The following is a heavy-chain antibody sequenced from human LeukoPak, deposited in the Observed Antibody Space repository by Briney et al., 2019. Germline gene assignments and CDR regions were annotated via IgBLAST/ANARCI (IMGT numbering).Heavy chain of an antibody. CDR3: ARDGNFDY. J-gene: IGHJ4*02. CDR1: GYTFTGYY. CDR2: INPNSGGT. V-gene: IGHV1-2*02. Sequence: GASVKVSCMTSGYTFTGYYMHWVRQAPGQGLEWMGWINPNSGGTNYVQKFQGRVTMTRDTSISTVYMELTRLRSDDTAFYYCARDGNFDYWGQGTLVTVSS. D-gene: IGHD1-14*01.